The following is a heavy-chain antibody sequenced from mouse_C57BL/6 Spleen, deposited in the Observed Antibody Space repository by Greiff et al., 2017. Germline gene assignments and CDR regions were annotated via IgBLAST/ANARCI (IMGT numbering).Heavy chain of an antibody. CDR1: GYTFTSYW. J-gene: IGHJ2*01. D-gene: IGHD2-2*01. CDR2: IDPSDSYT. V-gene: IGHV1-69*01. Sequence: QVQLQQPGAELVMPGASVKLSCKASGYTFTSYWMHWVKQRPGQGLEWIGEIDPSDSYTNYNQKFKGKSTLTVDKSSSTAYMQLISLTSEDSAVYYCAREGSTMVTTADYFDYWGQGTTLTVSS. CDR3: AREGSTMVTTADYFDY.